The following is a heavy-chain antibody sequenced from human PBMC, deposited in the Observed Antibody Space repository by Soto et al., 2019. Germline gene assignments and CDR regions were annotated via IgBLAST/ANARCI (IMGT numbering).Heavy chain of an antibody. CDR2: INSNGDST. CDR3: ATLSPGN. J-gene: IGHJ3*01. Sequence: GGSLRLSCAASRSTFSTYAMHWVRQAPGKGLEYVSAINSNGDSTYYANSVKGRFTISRDNSKNTLYLQMGSLRAEDMAVYYCATLSPGNWGQGTMVTVSS. CDR1: RSTFSTYA. V-gene: IGHV3-64*01.